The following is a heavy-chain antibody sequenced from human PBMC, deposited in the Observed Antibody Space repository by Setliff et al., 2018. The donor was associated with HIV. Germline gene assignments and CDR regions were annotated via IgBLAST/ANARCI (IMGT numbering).Heavy chain of an antibody. J-gene: IGHJ6*03. D-gene: IGHD6-19*01. CDR3: ARTSAGARGFGLTYFYYMDV. Sequence: SVKVSCKASGYTFTSYDIHWVRQATGQGLEWMGGIIPIFGTANYAQKFQGRVTIAADEYTNAAYMELSRLRFEDTAVYYCARTSAGARGFGLTYFYYMDVWGQRTTVTVSS. CDR1: GYTFTSYD. V-gene: IGHV1-69*13. CDR2: IIPIFGTA.